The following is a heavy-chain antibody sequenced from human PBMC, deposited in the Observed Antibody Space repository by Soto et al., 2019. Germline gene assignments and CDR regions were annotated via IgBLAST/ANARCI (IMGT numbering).Heavy chain of an antibody. V-gene: IGHV3-74*01. CDR2: INSDGSST. CDR1: GFTFSSYW. CDR3: ARGGFIAAVAFY. D-gene: IGHD6-13*01. J-gene: IGHJ4*02. Sequence: EVQLVESGGGLVQPGGSLRLSCVASGFTFSSYWMHWVRQAPGKGLVWVSRINSDGSSTSYADSVKGRFTISRDNAKNTLYLQMNSLRAEDTAVYYCARGGFIAAVAFYWGQGTLVTVSS.